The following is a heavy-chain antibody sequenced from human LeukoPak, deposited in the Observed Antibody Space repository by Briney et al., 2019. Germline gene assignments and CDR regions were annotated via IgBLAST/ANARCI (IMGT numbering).Heavy chain of an antibody. V-gene: IGHV3-9*01. CDR1: GFTFDDYA. CDR2: ISWNSGSI. CDR3: VRDLHWGGFDV. J-gene: IGHJ3*01. Sequence: PGRSLRLSCAASGFTFDDYAMHWVRQAPGKGLEWVSGISWNSGSIGYADSVKGRFTISRDNPKSTVSLQMSSLRAEDTALYYCVRDLHWGGFDVWGQGTMVTVSS. D-gene: IGHD7-27*01.